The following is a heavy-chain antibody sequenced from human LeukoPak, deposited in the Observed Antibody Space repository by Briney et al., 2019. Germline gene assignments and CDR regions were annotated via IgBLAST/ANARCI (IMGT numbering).Heavy chain of an antibody. CDR3: ARDSSGYYYVPDY. V-gene: IGHV3-23*01. Sequence: GGSLRLSCEASGFTFSNYAMTWVRQAPGEGLKWVSFISGNGGSTDYADSVKGRLTISRDNAKNSLHLQMNSLRAEDTAVYYCARDSSGYYYVPDYWGQGTLLTVSS. CDR2: ISGNGGST. J-gene: IGHJ4*02. CDR1: GFTFSNYA. D-gene: IGHD3-22*01.